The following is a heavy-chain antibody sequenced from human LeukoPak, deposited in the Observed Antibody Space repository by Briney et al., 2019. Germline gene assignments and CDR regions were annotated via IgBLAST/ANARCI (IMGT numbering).Heavy chain of an antibody. Sequence: GGSLRLSCAASGFSFSSYGMHWVRQAPGKGLEWVAVISSDGNNKDYADSLKGRFTISRDNSKNTLYPQMNSLRAEDTAMYYCAKKYPGGLIEPPDYWGQGTLVTVSS. CDR2: ISSDGNNK. V-gene: IGHV3-30*18. CDR3: AKKYPGGLIEPPDY. D-gene: IGHD3-16*01. J-gene: IGHJ4*02. CDR1: GFSFSSYG.